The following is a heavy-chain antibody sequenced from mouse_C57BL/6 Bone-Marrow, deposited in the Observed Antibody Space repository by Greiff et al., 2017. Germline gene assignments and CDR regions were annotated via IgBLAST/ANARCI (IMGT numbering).Heavy chain of an antibody. CDR1: GYTFTSYW. CDR3: AIVVHYYGSSYDYFDY. V-gene: IGHV1-59*01. D-gene: IGHD1-1*01. CDR2: IDPSDSYT. Sequence: VQLQQPGAELVRPGPSVKLSCKASGYTFTSYWMHWVKQRPGPGLEWIGVIDPSDSYTNYNQKFKGKATLTVDTSSSTAYMQLSSLTSKDSASYYCAIVVHYYGSSYDYFDYWGQGTTRTVSS. J-gene: IGHJ2*01.